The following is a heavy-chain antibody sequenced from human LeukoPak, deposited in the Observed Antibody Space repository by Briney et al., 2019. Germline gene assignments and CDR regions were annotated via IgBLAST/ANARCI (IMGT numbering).Heavy chain of an antibody. V-gene: IGHV3-23*01. D-gene: IGHD3-3*02. CDR1: GFDFGPYA. CDR2: ISGGSGDI. Sequence: PGGSLRLSCTASGFDFGPYAMTWVRQAPGKGLEWVSGISGGSGDIYYADSVKGRFTISRDNSKDTLYLQMNSLRAEDTAVYYCAKDLAYYFDYWGLGNLVTVSS. CDR3: AKDLAYYFDY. J-gene: IGHJ4*02.